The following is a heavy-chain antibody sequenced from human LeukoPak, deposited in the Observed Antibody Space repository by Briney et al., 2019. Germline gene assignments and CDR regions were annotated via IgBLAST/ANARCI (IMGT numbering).Heavy chain of an antibody. J-gene: IGHJ5*02. D-gene: IGHD2-15*01. V-gene: IGHV1-69*06. CDR3: ARVRGDCSGGSCYLSWFDP. Sequence: SVKVSCKASGYTFTSYDINWVRQATGQGLEWMGGIIPIFGTANYAQKFQGRVTITADKSTSTAYMELSSLRSEDTAVYYCARVRGDCSGGSCYLSWFDPWGQGTLVTVSS. CDR1: GYTFTSYD. CDR2: IIPIFGTA.